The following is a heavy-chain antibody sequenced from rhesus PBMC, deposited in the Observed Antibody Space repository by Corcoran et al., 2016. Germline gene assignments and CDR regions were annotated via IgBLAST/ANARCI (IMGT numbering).Heavy chain of an antibody. CDR2: MSNTEKTV. CDR3: TTLGGSYEGC. V-gene: IGHV3-183*02. D-gene: IGHD4-29*01. CDR1: GFTCGDVG. Sequence: EVQLVESGGGLVQPGGSLRLPCAAAGFTCGDVGMHGVRRAPGKGLGWVSSMSNTEKTVYYADSVKGRFTVSRDNAKNSLSLQMSSLRAEDTAVYYCTTLGGSYEGCWGQGVLVTVSS. J-gene: IGHJ4*01.